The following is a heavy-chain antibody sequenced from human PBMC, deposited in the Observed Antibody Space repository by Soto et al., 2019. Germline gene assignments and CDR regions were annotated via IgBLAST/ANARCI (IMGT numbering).Heavy chain of an antibody. Sequence: GGSLRLSCAASGFTFSSYAMHWVRQAPGKGLEWVAVISYDGSNKYYADSVKGRFTISRDNSKNTLYLQMNSLRAEDTAVYYCARDRDFWSGYYFYYYGMDVWGQGTTVTVSS. CDR3: ARDRDFWSGYYFYYYGMDV. D-gene: IGHD3-3*01. CDR1: GFTFSSYA. J-gene: IGHJ6*02. CDR2: ISYDGSNK. V-gene: IGHV3-30-3*01.